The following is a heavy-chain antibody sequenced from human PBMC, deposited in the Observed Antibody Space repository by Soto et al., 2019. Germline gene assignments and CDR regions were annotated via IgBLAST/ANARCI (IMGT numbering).Heavy chain of an antibody. CDR2: ISSSSSYI. V-gene: IGHV3-21*01. J-gene: IGHJ4*02. Sequence: GGSLRLSCAASGFTFSSYSMNWVRQAPGKGLEWVSSISSSSSYIYYADSVKGRFTISRDNAKNSLYLQMNSLRAEDTAVYYCSNKSPPWKFTAMDHAIDYWGQGTLVTV. CDR1: GFTFSSYS. CDR3: SNKSPPWKFTAMDHAIDY. D-gene: IGHD5-18*01.